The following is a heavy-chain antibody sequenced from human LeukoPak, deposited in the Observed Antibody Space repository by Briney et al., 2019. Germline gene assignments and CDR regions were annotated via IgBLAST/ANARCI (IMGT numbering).Heavy chain of an antibody. J-gene: IGHJ4*02. D-gene: IGHD6-19*01. CDR2: STGTT. V-gene: IGHV4-59*08. CDR3: ARHDPSWGAVAGSFDY. Sequence: STGTTNYTPSLTSRVPISVDTSKNQFSLKLSSVAAADTAVYYCARHDPSWGAVAGSFDYWGQGTLVTVSS.